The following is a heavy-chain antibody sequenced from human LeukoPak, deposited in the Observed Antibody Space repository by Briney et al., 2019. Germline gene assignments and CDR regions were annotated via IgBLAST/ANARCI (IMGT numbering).Heavy chain of an antibody. CDR2: IIPICGAA. CDR1: GGTFSSYA. D-gene: IGHD2-2*01. CDR3: ASRDIVVVPAAPFDY. V-gene: IGHV1-69*01. Sequence: SVKVPCKASGGTFSSYAISWVRQAPGQGLEWIGGIIPICGAAKYAQKFQGRVTITADESTSTAYMELSSLRSEDTAVYYCASRDIVVVPAAPFDYWGQGTLVTVSS. J-gene: IGHJ4*02.